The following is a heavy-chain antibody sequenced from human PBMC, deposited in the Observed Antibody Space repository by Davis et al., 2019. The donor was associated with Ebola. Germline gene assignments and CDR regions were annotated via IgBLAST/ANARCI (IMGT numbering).Heavy chain of an antibody. D-gene: IGHD5-18*01. V-gene: IGHV1-2*02. CDR1: GYTFSGYY. J-gene: IGHJ4*02. CDR3: ARGLARGYSYGREFDY. Sequence: ASVKVPCKASGYTFSGYYIHWVRQAPGQGLEWMGWINPNSGGTNYAQKLQGRVTMTRDPSISTAYMELSRLRSDDTAVYYCARGLARGYSYGREFDYWGQGTLVTVSS. CDR2: INPNSGGT.